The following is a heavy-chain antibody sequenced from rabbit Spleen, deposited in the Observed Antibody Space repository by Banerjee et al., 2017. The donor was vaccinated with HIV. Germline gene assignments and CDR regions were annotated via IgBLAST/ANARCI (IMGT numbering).Heavy chain of an antibody. Sequence: QEQLVESGGGLVKPEGSLTLTCKASGIDFSSYYYMCWVRQPPGKGLEWIACIAVGSSGETYYASWAKGRFTISKTSSTTVTLQVTSLTAADTATYFCTRDSIYGGYAGYGYFYFNLWGPGTLVTVS. V-gene: IGHV1S45*01. CDR2: IAVGSSGET. J-gene: IGHJ4*01. D-gene: IGHD8-1*01. CDR1: GIDFSSYYY. CDR3: TRDSIYGGYAGYGYFYFNL.